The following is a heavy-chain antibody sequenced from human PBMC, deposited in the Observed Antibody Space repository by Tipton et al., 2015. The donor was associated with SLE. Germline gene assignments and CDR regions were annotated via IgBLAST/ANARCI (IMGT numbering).Heavy chain of an antibody. CDR1: GGSISTGSYY. CDR2: IYYSGTI. Sequence: TLSLTCPVSGGSISTGSYYWGWIRQPPGKGLEWIGSIYYSGTIYYNPSLMSRVTISIDTSKNQFSLRLSSVTAADTALYYCARLDFNHDFWSGYAFDIWGQWTMVTVSS. CDR3: ARLDFNHDFWSGYAFDI. V-gene: IGHV4-39*07. D-gene: IGHD3-3*01. J-gene: IGHJ3*02.